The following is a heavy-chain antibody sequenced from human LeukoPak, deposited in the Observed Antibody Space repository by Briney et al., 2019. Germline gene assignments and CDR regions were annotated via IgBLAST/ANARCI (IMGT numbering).Heavy chain of an antibody. J-gene: IGHJ4*02. CDR2: INPNSGGT. CDR3: ATVGLWKTVDYYFDY. V-gene: IGHV1-2*02. Sequence: ASVKVSCKASGYTFTDYYIHWVRQAPAQGLEWMGWINPNSGGTNYAQKFQGRVTMTRDTSITTAYMELSRLRSDDTAVYYCATVGLWKTVDYYFDYWGQGTLVTVSS. D-gene: IGHD2-21*01. CDR1: GYTFTDYY.